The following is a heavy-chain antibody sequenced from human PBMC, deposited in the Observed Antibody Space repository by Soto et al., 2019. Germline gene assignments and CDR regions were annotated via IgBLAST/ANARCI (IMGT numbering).Heavy chain of an antibody. CDR3: VRDRPYRRLD. CDR1: GFTFSNYW. D-gene: IGHD1-26*01. CDR2: INNEGSVT. Sequence: EVQLVESGGGLVQPGGSLRLSCAASGFTFSNYWMHWVRQDPGKGLVWVSRINNEGSVTVYADSVKGRFTISRDNAKNMLYLQMNSLSAEDTAVYHCVRDRPYRRLDWGQGTLVTVSS. V-gene: IGHV3-74*01. J-gene: IGHJ4*02.